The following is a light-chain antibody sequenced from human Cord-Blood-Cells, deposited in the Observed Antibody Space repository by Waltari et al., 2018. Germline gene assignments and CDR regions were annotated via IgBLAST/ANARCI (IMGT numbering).Light chain of an antibody. Sequence: DIQITQSPSTLSASVGNKVTNTCRASQGIRSWLAWYQQKPGKAPKLLIYDASSLESGVPSRFSGSGSGTEFTLTISSLQPDDFATYYCQQYNSYSCTFGQGTKVEIK. CDR3: QQYNSYSCT. V-gene: IGKV1-5*01. J-gene: IGKJ1*01. CDR2: DAS. CDR1: QGIRSW.